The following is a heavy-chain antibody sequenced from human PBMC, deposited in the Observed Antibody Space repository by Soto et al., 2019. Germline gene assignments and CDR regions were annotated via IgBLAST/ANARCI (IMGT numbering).Heavy chain of an antibody. Sequence: QITLKESGPTLVNPTQTLTLTCTFSGFSLSTSGVGVGWIRQPPGKALEWLALIYWDDDKRYSPSLKSRLTITRDPSKNRGSLTKPNMDLVDTATFYCAHRPRCSGGGCLVICFAYWGQGTLVPLSS. CDR2: IYWDDDK. J-gene: IGHJ4*02. D-gene: IGHD2-15*01. V-gene: IGHV2-5*02. CDR1: GFSLSTSGVG. CDR3: AHRPRCSGGGCLVICFAY.